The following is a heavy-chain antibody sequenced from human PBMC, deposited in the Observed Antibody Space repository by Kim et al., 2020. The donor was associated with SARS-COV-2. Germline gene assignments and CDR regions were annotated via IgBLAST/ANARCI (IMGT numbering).Heavy chain of an antibody. CDR3: ARVYDFWSGYPRFFDY. V-gene: IGHV3-74*01. D-gene: IGHD3-3*01. J-gene: IGHJ4*02. Sequence: GGSLRLSCAASGFTFSNYWMHWVRQAPGKGLVWVSRINSDGSSTSYADSVKGRFTISRDNAKNTLYLQMNSLRAEDTAVYYCARVYDFWSGYPRFFDYWGQGTLVTVSS. CDR1: GFTFSNYW. CDR2: INSDGSST.